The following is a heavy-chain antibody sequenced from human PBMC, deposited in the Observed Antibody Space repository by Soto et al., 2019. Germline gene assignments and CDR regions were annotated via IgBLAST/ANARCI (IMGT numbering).Heavy chain of an antibody. J-gene: IGHJ4*02. CDR1: GGSISSSSYY. D-gene: IGHD3-10*01. CDR3: ARGVGFGELLYEDY. CDR2: IYYSGST. V-gene: IGHV4-39*01. Sequence: PSETLSLTCTVSGGSISSSSYYWGWIRQPPGKGLEWIGSIYYSGSTYYNPSLKSRVTISVDTSKNQFSLKLSSVTAADTAVYYCARGVGFGELLYEDYWGQGTLVTVSS.